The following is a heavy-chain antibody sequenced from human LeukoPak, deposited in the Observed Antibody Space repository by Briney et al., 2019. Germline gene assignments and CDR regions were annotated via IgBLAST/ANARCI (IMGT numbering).Heavy chain of an antibody. Sequence: GASVKVSCRASGGTFSSYAISWVRQAPGQGLEWMGGIIPIFGTANYAQKFQGRVTITTDESTSTAYMELSSLRSEDTAVYYCATPGGGSGWYEDAFDIWGQGTMVTASS. J-gene: IGHJ3*02. CDR1: GGTFSSYA. CDR2: IIPIFGTA. V-gene: IGHV1-69*05. CDR3: ATPGGGSGWYEDAFDI. D-gene: IGHD6-19*01.